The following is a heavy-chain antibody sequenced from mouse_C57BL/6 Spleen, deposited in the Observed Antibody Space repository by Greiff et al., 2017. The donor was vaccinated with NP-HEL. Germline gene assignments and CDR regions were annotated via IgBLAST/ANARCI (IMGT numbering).Heavy chain of an antibody. Sequence: VQLKESGPVLVKPGASVKMSCKASGYTFTDYYMNWVKQSHGKSLEWIGVINPYNGGTSYNQKFKGKATLTVDKSSSTAYMELNSLTSEDSAVYYCARRFDDLKGGFAYWGQGTLVTVSA. CDR1: GYTFTDYY. J-gene: IGHJ3*01. CDR2: INPYNGGT. V-gene: IGHV1-19*01. CDR3: ARRFDDLKGGFAY.